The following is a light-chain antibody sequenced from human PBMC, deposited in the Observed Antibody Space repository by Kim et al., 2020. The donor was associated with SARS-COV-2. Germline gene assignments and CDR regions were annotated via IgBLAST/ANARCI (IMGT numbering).Light chain of an antibody. CDR1: KVGDKY. CDR3: QAWDSSTAWV. J-gene: IGLJ3*02. Sequence: VSPGQTASITCSGDKVGDKYACWYQQKPGQSSVLVIYQDSKRPSGIPERFSGSNSGNTATLTISGTQAMDEADYYCQAWDSSTAWVFGGGTQLTVL. CDR2: QDS. V-gene: IGLV3-1*01.